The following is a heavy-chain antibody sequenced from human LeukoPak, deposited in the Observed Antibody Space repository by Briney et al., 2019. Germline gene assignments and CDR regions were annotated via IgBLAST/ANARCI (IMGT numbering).Heavy chain of an antibody. D-gene: IGHD2-2*02. CDR1: GGSLSSGSYY. V-gene: IGHV4-61*02. J-gene: IGHJ4*02. CDR2: IYTSGST. Sequence: PSQTLSLTCAVSGGSLSSGSYYWSWIRQPAGKGLEWIGRIYTSGSTNYNPSLKSRVTISVDTSKNQFSLKLSSVTAADTAVYYCARRHTNIVVVPAAIRWRKGTFDYWGQGTLVTVSS. CDR3: ARRHTNIVVVPAAIRWRKGTFDY.